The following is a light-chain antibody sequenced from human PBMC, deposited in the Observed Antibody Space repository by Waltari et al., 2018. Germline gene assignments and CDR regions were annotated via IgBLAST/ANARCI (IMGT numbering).Light chain of an antibody. Sequence: AIQMTQSPSSLSASVGARVTITCRASQDIRIDLAWYQQKPGKAPNLLIYAASTLQSGVPLRFSASGSGTDFTLTISSLRPEDSATYYCLQDYNYPRTFGQGTKVEIK. CDR1: QDIRID. CDR3: LQDYNYPRT. CDR2: AAS. V-gene: IGKV1-6*01. J-gene: IGKJ1*01.